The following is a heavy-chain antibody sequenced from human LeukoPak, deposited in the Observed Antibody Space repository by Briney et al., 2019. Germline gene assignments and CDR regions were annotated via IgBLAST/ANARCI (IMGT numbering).Heavy chain of an antibody. D-gene: IGHD3-22*01. CDR1: GYTFTSYG. Sequence: VSVKVSCKASGYTFTSYGISWVRQAPGQGLEGMGWISAYNGNTNYAQKLQGGVTMTTDTSTSTAYMELRSLRSDDTAVYYCARLPYDSSGFDYWGQGTLVTVSS. V-gene: IGHV1-18*01. J-gene: IGHJ4*02. CDR3: ARLPYDSSGFDY. CDR2: ISAYNGNT.